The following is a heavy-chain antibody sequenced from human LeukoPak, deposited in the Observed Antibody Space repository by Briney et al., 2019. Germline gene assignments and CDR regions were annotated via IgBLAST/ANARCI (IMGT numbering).Heavy chain of an antibody. J-gene: IGHJ3*02. Sequence: SETLSLTCAVYGGSFGGYYWSWIRQPPGKGLEWIGEINHSGSTNYNPSLKSRVTISVDTSKNQFSLKLSSVTAADTAVYYCARIAARRRDAFDIWGQGTMVTVSS. D-gene: IGHD6-6*01. CDR1: GGSFGGYY. CDR2: INHSGST. V-gene: IGHV4-34*01. CDR3: ARIAARRRDAFDI.